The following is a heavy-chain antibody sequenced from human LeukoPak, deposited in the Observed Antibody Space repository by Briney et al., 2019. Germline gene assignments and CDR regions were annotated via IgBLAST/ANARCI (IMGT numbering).Heavy chain of an antibody. J-gene: IGHJ4*02. CDR2: IDGDGYST. CDR3: ARRSPAFGVIMLGRANGGYFDS. Sequence: GGSLRLSCAGSGFTFRWYTMSWVRQAPGKGLEWLSSIDGDGYSTHYADSVKGRFTISRDNSKNTLYLQMNSLRAEDTAVYYCARRSPAFGVIMLGRANGGYFDSWGQGTLVAVSS. V-gene: IGHV3-23*01. D-gene: IGHD3-16*01. CDR1: GFTFRWYT.